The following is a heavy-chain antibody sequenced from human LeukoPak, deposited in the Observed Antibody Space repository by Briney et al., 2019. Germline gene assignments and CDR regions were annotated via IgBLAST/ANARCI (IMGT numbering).Heavy chain of an antibody. V-gene: IGHV4-4*07. CDR3: ARRRVLRPDGAFDI. CDR1: GGSISSYY. Sequence: SETLSLTCTVSGGSISSYYWSWIRQPAGKGLEWIGRIYTSGSTNYNPSLKSRVTMSVDTSKNQFSLKLSSVTAAGTAVYYCARRRVLRPDGAFDIWGQGTMVTVSS. CDR2: IYTSGST. J-gene: IGHJ3*02. D-gene: IGHD2-2*01.